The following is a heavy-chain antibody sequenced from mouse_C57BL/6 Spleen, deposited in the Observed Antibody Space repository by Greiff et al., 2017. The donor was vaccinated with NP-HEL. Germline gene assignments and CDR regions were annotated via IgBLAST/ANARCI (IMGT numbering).Heavy chain of an antibody. CDR2: IDPENGDT. CDR1: GFNIKDDY. CDR3: TTFTTVVATGAY. Sequence: EVQLQQSGAELVRPGASVKLSCTASGFNIKDDYMHWVKQRPEQGLEWIGWIDPENGDTEYASKFQGKATITADTSSNTAYLQLSSLTSEDTAVYYCTTFTTVVATGAYWGQGTLVTVSA. J-gene: IGHJ3*01. V-gene: IGHV14-4*01. D-gene: IGHD1-1*01.